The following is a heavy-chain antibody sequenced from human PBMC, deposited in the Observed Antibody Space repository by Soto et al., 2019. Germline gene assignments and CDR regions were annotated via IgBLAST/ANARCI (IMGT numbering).Heavy chain of an antibody. CDR1: GGSISSYY. D-gene: IGHD6-13*01. CDR3: ARDQGIAAARHNWFDP. Sequence: QVQLQESGPGLVKPSETLSLTCTVSGGSISSYYWSWIRQPPGKGLEWIGYIYYSGSTNYNPSLKSRVTIAVDTSKNQCSLKLSSVTAADTAVYYCARDQGIAAARHNWFDPWGQGTLVTVSS. V-gene: IGHV4-59*01. CDR2: IYYSGST. J-gene: IGHJ5*02.